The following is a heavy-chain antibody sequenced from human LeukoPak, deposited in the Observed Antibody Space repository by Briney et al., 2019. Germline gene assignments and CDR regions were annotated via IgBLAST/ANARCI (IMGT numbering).Heavy chain of an antibody. J-gene: IGHJ4*02. V-gene: IGHV3-66*01. D-gene: IGHD3-16*01. CDR1: GFTVSDNH. CDR2: TYSGGNT. Sequence: GGSLRLSCAVSGFTVSDNHTSWVRQAPGKGLECVSVTYSGGNTYYADSVQGRFTISRDISKNTLYLQMNSLRNEDTAVYYCARVAMGYFDYWGQGALVTVSS. CDR3: ARVAMGYFDY.